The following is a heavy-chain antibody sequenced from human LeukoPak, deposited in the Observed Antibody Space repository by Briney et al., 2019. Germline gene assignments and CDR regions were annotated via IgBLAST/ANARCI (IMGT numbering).Heavy chain of an antibody. V-gene: IGHV3-23*01. J-gene: IGHJ4*02. CDR1: GFTFSSYA. CDR3: AKVPNYDFWSGYYYFDS. D-gene: IGHD3-3*01. Sequence: PGGSLRLSCAASGFTFSSYAMSWVRQAPGKGLEWVSAISGSGESAHYVDSVKGRFTISRDNSKNTLYLQMSSLRAEDTAVYYCAKVPNYDFWSGYYYFDSWGQGTLVTVSS. CDR2: ISGSGESA.